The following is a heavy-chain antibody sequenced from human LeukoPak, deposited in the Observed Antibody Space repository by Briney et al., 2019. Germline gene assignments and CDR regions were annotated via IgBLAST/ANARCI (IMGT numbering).Heavy chain of an antibody. CDR1: GGSISSSSHY. Sequence: KPSETLSLTCTVSGGSISSSSHYWGWIRQSPGKGLEWIGSIYYSGRTYYNPSLKSRVTISGDTSKNQFSLKLTSVTAADTAVYYCARVSPYPDPNFDYWGQGTLVTVSS. V-gene: IGHV4-39*01. J-gene: IGHJ4*02. CDR3: ARVSPYPDPNFDY. CDR2: IYYSGRT.